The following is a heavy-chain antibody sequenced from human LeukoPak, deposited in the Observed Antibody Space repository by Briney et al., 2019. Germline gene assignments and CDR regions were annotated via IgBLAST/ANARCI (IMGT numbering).Heavy chain of an antibody. J-gene: IGHJ4*02. D-gene: IGHD3-16*01. Sequence: ASVKVSCKACGYTFTGYYMHLVRQAPGQGLEWMGWINPNSGGTNYAQKFQGRVTMTRDTSISTAYMELSSLRAEDTAVYYCAKDSGPFTTWGLKDRHFDYWGQGSLVTVSS. CDR3: AKDSGPFTTWGLKDRHFDY. CDR1: GYTFTGYY. CDR2: INPNSGGT. V-gene: IGHV1-2*02.